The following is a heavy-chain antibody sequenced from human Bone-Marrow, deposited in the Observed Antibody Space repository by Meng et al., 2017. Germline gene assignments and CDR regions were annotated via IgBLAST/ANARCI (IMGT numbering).Heavy chain of an antibody. CDR2: IKQDGSET. V-gene: IGHV3-7*01. CDR1: GFTFSSYA. D-gene: IGHD6-19*01. J-gene: IGHJ5*02. Sequence: GESLKISCAASGFTFSSYAMSWVRQAPGKGLEWVANIKQDGSETYYVDSVKGRFTISRDNAKNSLYLHMDRLTAEDTGVYYCARRQWLAYSWGQGTLVTVSS. CDR3: ARRQWLAYS.